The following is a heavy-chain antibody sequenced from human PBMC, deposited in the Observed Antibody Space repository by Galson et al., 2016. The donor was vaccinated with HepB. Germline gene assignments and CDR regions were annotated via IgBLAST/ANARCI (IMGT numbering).Heavy chain of an antibody. CDR2: ISGSGGST. V-gene: IGHV3-23*01. D-gene: IGHD3-22*01. Sequence: SLRLSCAASGFTFSSYAMNWVRQAPGKGLEWVSGISGSGGSTYYADSVKGRFTISRDNSKNTLYLQMNSLRAEDTAVYYCAKTLAAYYYDSSGFPWYYYGMDVWGQGTTVTVSS. J-gene: IGHJ6*02. CDR3: AKTLAAYYYDSSGFPWYYYGMDV. CDR1: GFTFSSYA.